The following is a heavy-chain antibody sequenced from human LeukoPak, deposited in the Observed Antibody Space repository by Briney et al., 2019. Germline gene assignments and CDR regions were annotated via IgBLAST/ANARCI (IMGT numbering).Heavy chain of an antibody. Sequence: ASVKVSCKASGFTFTNYHLHWVRQAPGQGLEWMGIITPSGDSTTYAQKFQGRFTMSRDASTSTLYMELSSLRSEDTALYYCARPTLGRFPLAFDLWGQGTMVTVSS. CDR1: GFTFTNYH. J-gene: IGHJ3*01. V-gene: IGHV1-46*01. CDR3: ARPTLGRFPLAFDL. CDR2: ITPSGDST. D-gene: IGHD1-26*01.